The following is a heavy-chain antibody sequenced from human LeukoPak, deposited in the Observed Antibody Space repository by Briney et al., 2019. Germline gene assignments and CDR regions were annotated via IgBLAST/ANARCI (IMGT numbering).Heavy chain of an antibody. CDR2: INSDGSST. D-gene: IGHD4-23*01. CDR3: SSGNSHAFDI. J-gene: IGHJ3*02. V-gene: IGHV3-74*01. CDR1: GFTFSSYW. Sequence: PGGSLRLSCAASGFTFSSYWMHWVRQAPGKGLVWVSRINSDGSSTSYADSVKGRVTISRDSAKNTLYLQMNNLRAEDTAVYYCSSGNSHAFDIWGQGTMVTVSS.